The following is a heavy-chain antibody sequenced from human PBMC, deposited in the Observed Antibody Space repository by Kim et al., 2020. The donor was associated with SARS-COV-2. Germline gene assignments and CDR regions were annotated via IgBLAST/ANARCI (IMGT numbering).Heavy chain of an antibody. CDR2: IWYDGSNK. CDR3: ARGGYNWNDVSDY. Sequence: GGSLRLSCAASGFTFSSYGMHWVRQAPGKGLEWVAVIWYDGSNKYYADSVKGRFTISRDNSKNTLYLQMNSLRAEDTAVYYCARGGYNWNDVSDYWGQGTLVTVSS. V-gene: IGHV3-33*01. D-gene: IGHD1-1*01. CDR1: GFTFSSYG. J-gene: IGHJ4*02.